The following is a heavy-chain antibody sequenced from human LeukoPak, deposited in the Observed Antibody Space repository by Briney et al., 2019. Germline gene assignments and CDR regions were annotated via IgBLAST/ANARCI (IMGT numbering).Heavy chain of an antibody. D-gene: IGHD3-3*01. CDR2: IKQDGSEK. CDR1: GFTFSSYW. Sequence: GGSLRLSCAASGFTFSSYWMSWVRQAPGKGLEWVANIKQDGSEKYYVDSVKGRFTISRDKAKNSLYLQMNSLRAEDTAVYYCARDRDDFWYYYYMDVWGKGTTVTVSS. V-gene: IGHV3-7*01. CDR3: ARDRDDFWYYYYMDV. J-gene: IGHJ6*03.